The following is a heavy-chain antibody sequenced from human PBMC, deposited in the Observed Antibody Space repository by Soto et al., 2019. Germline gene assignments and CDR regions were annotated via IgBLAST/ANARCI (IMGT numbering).Heavy chain of an antibody. CDR2: ISGDGTTT. V-gene: IGHV3-74*01. D-gene: IGHD2-8*01. Sequence: EVQLVESGGGLVQPGKALRLSCAASGFTFSKYWMHWVRQAPGKGPVWVSYISGDGTTTDYADSVKGRFTISRDNAKNKLYLQMDSVRVEDTVVYYWAIQDWTNNVCLEAAVTVGGALEYWGQGAQVTVTS. CDR3: AIQDWTNNVCLEAAVTVGGALEY. J-gene: IGHJ4*02. CDR1: GFTFSKYW.